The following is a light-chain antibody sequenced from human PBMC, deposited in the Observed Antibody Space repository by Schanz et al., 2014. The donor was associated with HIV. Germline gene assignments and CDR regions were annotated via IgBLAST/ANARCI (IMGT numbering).Light chain of an antibody. J-gene: IGKJ3*01. CDR3: QQRSSWPFA. Sequence: EIVLTQSPGTLSLSPGERATLSCRASESVSSSLLAWYQQTPGQAPRLLIFAASSRATGIPDRFSGSESGTDFTLTISSVEPEDYAVYYCQQRSSWPFAFGPGTKVDIK. CDR2: AAS. V-gene: IGKV3D-20*02. CDR1: ESVSSSL.